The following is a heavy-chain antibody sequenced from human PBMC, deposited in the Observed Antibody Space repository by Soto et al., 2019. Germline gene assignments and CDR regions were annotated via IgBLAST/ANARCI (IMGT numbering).Heavy chain of an antibody. CDR2: ISAYNANT. D-gene: IGHD1-7*01. V-gene: IGHV1-18*01. CDR3: ARRAGTSHHFDY. J-gene: IGHJ4*02. Sequence: QVHLVQSGAEVKKPGTSVKVSCKDSGYTFTTYGITWVRQAPGQGLEWMGWISAYNANTNYAQKFQGRVAMTTDTSTRTAYMELRSLRSDDTAVYYCARRAGTSHHFDYWGQGTQVTVSS. CDR1: GYTFTTYG.